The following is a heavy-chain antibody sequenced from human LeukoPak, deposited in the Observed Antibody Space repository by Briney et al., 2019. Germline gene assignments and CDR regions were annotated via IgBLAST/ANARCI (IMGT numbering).Heavy chain of an antibody. Sequence: GGSLRLSCAASGFTFNSYGMNWVRQAPGKGLEWVSYISSSGSTIHFADSVKGRFTISRDNAKNSLYLQMNSLRAEDTAVYYCAKAGNGFGFDYWGQGTLVTVSS. CDR1: GFTFNSYG. CDR3: AKAGNGFGFDY. J-gene: IGHJ4*02. CDR2: ISSSGSTI. V-gene: IGHV3-48*03. D-gene: IGHD3-3*01.